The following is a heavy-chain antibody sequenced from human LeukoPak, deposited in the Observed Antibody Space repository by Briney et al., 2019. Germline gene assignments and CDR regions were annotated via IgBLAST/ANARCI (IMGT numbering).Heavy chain of an antibody. V-gene: IGHV1-18*01. CDR1: GYSFSSYG. J-gene: IGHJ6*03. CDR2: ISAYNGNT. D-gene: IGHD3-10*01. Sequence: ASVKVSCKASGYSFSSYGFSWVRQAPGQGLEWMGWISAYNGNTNYAQKFQGRVTMTRNTSISTAYMELSSLRSEDTAVYYCARTVTMVRGVTRRYYYYYMDVWGKGTTVTISS. CDR3: ARTVTMVRGVTRRYYYYYMDV.